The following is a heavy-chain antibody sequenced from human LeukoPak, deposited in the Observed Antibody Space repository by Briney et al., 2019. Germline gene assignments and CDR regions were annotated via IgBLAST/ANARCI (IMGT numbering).Heavy chain of an antibody. V-gene: IGHV4-59*01. Sequence: YYCASTTNNPFLKNRVTISADTSKNQFSLELTSVTAADTAMYYCATDRQEGGSGSYWFDPWGPGALVTVSS. J-gene: IGHJ5*02. D-gene: IGHD3-10*01. CDR2: YYCAST. CDR3: ATDRQEGGSGSYWFDP.